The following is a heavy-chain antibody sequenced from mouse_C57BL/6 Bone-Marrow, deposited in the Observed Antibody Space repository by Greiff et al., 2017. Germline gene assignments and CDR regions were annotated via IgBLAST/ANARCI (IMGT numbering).Heavy chain of an antibody. D-gene: IGHD2-5*01. CDR1: GYTFTTYP. V-gene: IGHV1-47*01. CDR3: ARRDYSNYEGFAY. J-gene: IGHJ3*01. Sequence: VQLQQSGAELVKPGASVKMSCKASGYTFTTYPIEWMKQNHGKSLEWIGNFHPYNDDTKYNEKFKGKATLTVEKSYSTVYLELSRLTSDDSAVYYGARRDYSNYEGFAYWGQGTLVTVSA. CDR2: FHPYNDDT.